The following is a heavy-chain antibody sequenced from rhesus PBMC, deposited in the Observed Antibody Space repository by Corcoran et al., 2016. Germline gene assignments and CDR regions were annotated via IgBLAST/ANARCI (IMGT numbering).Heavy chain of an antibody. CDR3: ARNLCTGSGCYVIDY. V-gene: IGHV4-173*01. D-gene: IGHD2-21*01. CDR1: GGSISSNY. Sequence: QVQLQESGPGLVKPSETLSLTCAVSGGSISSNYWSWIRQPPGKGLAGIGRISGRGGSNEFNPSLKSRVTISTDTAKNQVSLKLSSVTAADTAVYYCARNLCTGSGCYVIDYWGQGVLVTVSS. J-gene: IGHJ4*01. CDR2: ISGRGGSN.